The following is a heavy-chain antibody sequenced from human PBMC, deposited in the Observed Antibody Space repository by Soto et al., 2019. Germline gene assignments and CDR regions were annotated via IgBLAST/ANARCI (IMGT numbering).Heavy chain of an antibody. CDR1: GYTFTSYG. V-gene: IGHV1-18*01. J-gene: IGHJ4*02. CDR2: ISAHNGNT. Sequence: QVHLVQSGAEVKKPGASVKVSCKASGYTFTSYGITWVRQAPGQGLEWMGWISAHNGNTDYAQKLQGRVIVTRDTSPSTAYMELRSLSAVDTAVYYCARGRYGDYWGQGALVTVSS. D-gene: IGHD1-1*01. CDR3: ARGRYGDY.